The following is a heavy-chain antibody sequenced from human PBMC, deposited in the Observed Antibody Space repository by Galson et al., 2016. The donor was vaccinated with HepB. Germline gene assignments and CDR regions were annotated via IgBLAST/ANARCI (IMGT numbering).Heavy chain of an antibody. D-gene: IGHD6-13*01. CDR3: VRGGSWFY. Sequence: SLRLSCAASGFTFNWYPMHWVRQAPGKGLEWVAGISHDGITEDYAESVRGRLTISRDNAKNTLPLQMNSLRVDDTAVYYCVRGGSWFYWGQGTLVTVSS. J-gene: IGHJ4*02. CDR1: GFTFNWYP. V-gene: IGHV3-30-3*01. CDR2: ISHDGITE.